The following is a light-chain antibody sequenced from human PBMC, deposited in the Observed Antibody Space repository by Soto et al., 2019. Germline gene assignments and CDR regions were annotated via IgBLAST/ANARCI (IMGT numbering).Light chain of an antibody. CDR3: QLYDSYST. CDR2: KAS. J-gene: IGKJ1*01. V-gene: IGKV1-5*03. Sequence: DIQMTQSPSTLSASVGDRVTITCRASQSISDWLAWYQQKPGKAPKLLIYKASSLQRGVPSRFSGSGSGTEFTLTISSLQPDDFATYYCQLYDSYSTFGQGTKVEIK. CDR1: QSISDW.